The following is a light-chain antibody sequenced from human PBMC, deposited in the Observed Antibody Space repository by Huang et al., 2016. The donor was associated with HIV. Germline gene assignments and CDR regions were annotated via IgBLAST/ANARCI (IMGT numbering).Light chain of an antibody. CDR3: QQYNNWPPLT. CDR1: HIVDSN. J-gene: IGKJ4*01. CDR2: DAS. Sequence: EIVMTQSPATLSVSPGERATLSCRASHIVDSNLAWYPQKPGQAPSLLIYDASPRATGVPARFSGSVSETDFTLTISSLQSEDFAVYYCQQYNNWPPLTFGGGTKVEIK. V-gene: IGKV3-15*01.